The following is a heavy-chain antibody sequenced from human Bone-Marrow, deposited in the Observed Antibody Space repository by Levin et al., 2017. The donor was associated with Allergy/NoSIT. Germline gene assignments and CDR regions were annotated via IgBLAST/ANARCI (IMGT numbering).Heavy chain of an antibody. J-gene: IGHJ3*02. V-gene: IGHV3-49*03. CDR3: ARSFCGTDCYGHDAFDT. CDR1: GFRFADYA. D-gene: IGHD2-21*02. Sequence: PGGSLRLSCTTSGFRFADYAMSWFRQTPGKGLEWVGFIRSKTYGGAPDYAASVKDRFSISRSDSSGIAYLQMNSLKADDTALYYCARSFCGTDCYGHDAFDTWGQGTMVTVSS. CDR2: IRSKTYGGAP.